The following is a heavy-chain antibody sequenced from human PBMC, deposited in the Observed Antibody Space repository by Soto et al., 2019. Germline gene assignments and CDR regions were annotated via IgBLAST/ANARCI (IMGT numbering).Heavy chain of an antibody. CDR2: TYYRSKWFN. J-gene: IGHJ3*02. CDR1: GDSVSSNSGA. Sequence: SQPVSRTCAIPGDSVSSNSGACNCIRQSPSRGLEWLGRTYYRSKWFNDYAESVKRRITINPDTSKNQFSLQLNSVTPEDTAVYYCARYRPYSSGWYAIDIWAQGTMVTVSS. CDR3: ARYRPYSSGWYAIDI. V-gene: IGHV6-1*01. D-gene: IGHD6-19*01.